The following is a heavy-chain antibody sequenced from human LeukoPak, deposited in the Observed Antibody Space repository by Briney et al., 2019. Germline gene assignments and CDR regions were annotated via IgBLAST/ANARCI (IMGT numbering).Heavy chain of an antibody. CDR2: SSAYNGNT. Sequence: ASVKVSCKASGYTFTSYGISWVRQAPGQGLEWMGWSSAYNGNTNYAQKLQGRVTMTTDTSTSTAYMELRSLRPDDTAVYYCARQIQLLWFGESPGWFDPWGQGTLVTVSS. CDR3: ARQIQLLWFGESPGWFDP. V-gene: IGHV1-18*04. CDR1: GYTFTSYG. D-gene: IGHD3-10*01. J-gene: IGHJ5*02.